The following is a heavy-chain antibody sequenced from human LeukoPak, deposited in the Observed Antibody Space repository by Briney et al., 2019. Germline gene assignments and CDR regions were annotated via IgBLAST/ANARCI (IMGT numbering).Heavy chain of an antibody. Sequence: PGGSLRLSCAASGFTFSSYSMNWVRQAPGKGLEWVSYISSSSSTIYYADSVKGRFTISRDNAKNSLYLQMNSLRAEDTAVYCCARIDYADYWGQGTLVTVSS. CDR3: ARIDYADY. CDR1: GFTFSSYS. V-gene: IGHV3-48*01. J-gene: IGHJ4*02. CDR2: ISSSSSTI. D-gene: IGHD4-17*01.